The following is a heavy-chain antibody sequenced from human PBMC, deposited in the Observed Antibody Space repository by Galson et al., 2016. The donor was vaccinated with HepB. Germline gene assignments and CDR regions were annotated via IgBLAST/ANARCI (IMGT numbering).Heavy chain of an antibody. J-gene: IGHJ6*02. Sequence: SLRLSCAASGFTVSSNYMSRVRQAPGKGLEWVSVIYSGGSTYYADSVKGRFTISRDNSRNTLSLQMNSLRAEDTAVYYCARGRGAGYFYYYGMDVWGQGTTVTVSS. CDR1: GFTVSSNY. V-gene: IGHV3-53*01. CDR3: ARGRGAGYFYYYGMDV. D-gene: IGHD3-10*01. CDR2: IYSGGST.